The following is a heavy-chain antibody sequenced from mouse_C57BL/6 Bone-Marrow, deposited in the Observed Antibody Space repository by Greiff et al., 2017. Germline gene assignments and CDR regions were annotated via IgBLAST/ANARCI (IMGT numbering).Heavy chain of an antibody. CDR2: IDPANGNT. D-gene: IGHD2-4*01. Sequence: VQLKQSVAELVRPGASVTLSCTASGFNIKNTYMHWVKQRPEQGLEWIGRIDPANGNTTYAPKFQGKATITAETSSNTAYLQRSSLTSEDTAIYYCARRRYIYYDYDGFAYWGQGTLVTVSA. CDR3: ARRRYIYYDYDGFAY. J-gene: IGHJ3*01. V-gene: IGHV14-3*01. CDR1: GFNIKNTY.